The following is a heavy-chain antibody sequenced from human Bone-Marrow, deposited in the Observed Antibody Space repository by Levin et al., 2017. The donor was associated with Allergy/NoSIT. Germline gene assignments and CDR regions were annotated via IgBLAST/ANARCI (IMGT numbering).Heavy chain of an antibody. V-gene: IGHV1-2*02. CDR1: GYTFTGYY. CDR2: INPNSGGT. Sequence: ASVKVSCKASGYTFTGYYMHWVRQAPGQGLEWMGWINPNSGGTNYAQKFQGRVTMTRDTSISTAYMELSRLRSDDTAVYYCARDIRVLRPQWLGWGYWGQGTLVTVSS. D-gene: IGHD6-19*01. J-gene: IGHJ4*02. CDR3: ARDIRVLRPQWLGWGY.